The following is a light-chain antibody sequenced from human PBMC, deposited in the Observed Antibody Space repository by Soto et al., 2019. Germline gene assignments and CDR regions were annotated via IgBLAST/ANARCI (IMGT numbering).Light chain of an antibody. CDR3: QQYGSSGT. V-gene: IGKV3-20*01. CDR2: DAS. CDR1: QSVSSY. Sequence: VMTQSPDSLVVSPVEIATLSFRASQSVSSYLAWYQQKPGQAPRLLIYDASNRATGIPDRFSGSGSGTDFTLTISRLEPEDFAVYYCQQYGSSGTFGQGTKVDIK. J-gene: IGKJ1*01.